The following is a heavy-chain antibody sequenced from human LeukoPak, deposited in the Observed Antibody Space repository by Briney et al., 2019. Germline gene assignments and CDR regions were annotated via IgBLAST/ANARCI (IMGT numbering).Heavy chain of an antibody. CDR2: INHSGST. CDR3: ARLPRGRYSSPYNWFDP. Sequence: SETLSLTCTVSGGSISSYYWSCIRQPPGKGLEWIGEINHSGSTNYNPSLKSRVTISVDTSKNQFSLKLSSVTAADTAVYYCARLPRGRYSSPYNWFDPWGQGTLVTVSS. D-gene: IGHD6-6*01. CDR1: GGSISSYY. V-gene: IGHV4-34*01. J-gene: IGHJ5*02.